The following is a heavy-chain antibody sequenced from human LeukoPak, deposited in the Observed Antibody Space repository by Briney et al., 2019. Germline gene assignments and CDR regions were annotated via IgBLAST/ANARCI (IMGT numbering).Heavy chain of an antibody. CDR1: GGTFSSYA. V-gene: IGHV1-69*13. CDR3: ARDNCSSTSCYAFNWFDP. D-gene: IGHD2-2*01. CDR2: IIPIFGTA. J-gene: IGHJ5*02. Sequence: EASVKVSCKASGGTFSSYAISWVRQAPGQGLEWMGGIIPIFGTANYAQKFQGRVTITADESTSTAYMELSSLRSEDTAVYYCARDNCSSTSCYAFNWFDPWGQGTLVTVSS.